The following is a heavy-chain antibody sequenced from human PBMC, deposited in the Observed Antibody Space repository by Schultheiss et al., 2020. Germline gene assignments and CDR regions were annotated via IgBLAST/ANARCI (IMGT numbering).Heavy chain of an antibody. CDR2: IYYSGST. CDR3: ARFGLGVVMNYFDY. J-gene: IGHJ4*02. CDR1: GGSISSYY. V-gene: IGHV4-59*08. D-gene: IGHD3-3*01. Sequence: SQTLSLTCTVSGGSISSYYWSWIRQPPGKGLEWIGYIYYSGSTNYNPSLKSRITKSVDTSKNHFSLKLSSVTAADTAVYYCARFGLGVVMNYFDYWGQGTLVTVSS.